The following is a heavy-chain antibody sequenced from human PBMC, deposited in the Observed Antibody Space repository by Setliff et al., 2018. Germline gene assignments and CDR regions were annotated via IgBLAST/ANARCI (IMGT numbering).Heavy chain of an antibody. Sequence: PSETLSLTCTVSGGSISSGDYYWSWIRQPPGKGLEWVGYIYYSGNTYYNPSLKSRVPISPDTSRNQFYLRLSSVNAADTAVYYCARGYFGLAPTEDFWGQGTLVTVS. CDR1: GGSISSGDYY. V-gene: IGHV4-30-4*08. CDR3: ARGYFGLAPTEDF. CDR2: IYYSGNT. J-gene: IGHJ4*02. D-gene: IGHD3-3*01.